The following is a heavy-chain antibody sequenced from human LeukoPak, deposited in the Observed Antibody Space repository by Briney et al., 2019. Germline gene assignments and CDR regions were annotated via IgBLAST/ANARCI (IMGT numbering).Heavy chain of an antibody. V-gene: IGHV3-48*01. CDR2: ISSSSSTI. Sequence: RPGGSLRLSCAASGFTFSSYSMNWVRQAPGKGLEWVSYISSSSSTIYYADSVKGRFTISRDNAKNSLYLQMNSLRAEDTAVYYCARQRGDYYYYYGMDVWGQGTTVTVSS. J-gene: IGHJ6*02. CDR1: GFTFSSYS. CDR3: ARQRGDYYYYYGMDV.